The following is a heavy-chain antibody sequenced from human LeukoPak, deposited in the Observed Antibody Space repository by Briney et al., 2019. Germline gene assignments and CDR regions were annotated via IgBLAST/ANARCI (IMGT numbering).Heavy chain of an antibody. CDR1: GFTFSSYA. J-gene: IGHJ4*02. D-gene: IGHD3-10*01. CDR3: AKVPHYYYGSGSYQFDY. V-gene: IGHV3-23*01. CDR2: ISGSGGGT. Sequence: GGSLRLSCTASGFTFSSYAMSWVRQAPGKGLEWVSAISGSGGGTYYADSVKGRFTISRDNSKNTLYLQMNSLRAEDTAVYYCAKVPHYYYGSGSYQFDYWGQGTLVAVSS.